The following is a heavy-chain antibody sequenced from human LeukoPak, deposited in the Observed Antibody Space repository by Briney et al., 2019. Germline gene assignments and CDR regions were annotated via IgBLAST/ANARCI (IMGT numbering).Heavy chain of an antibody. J-gene: IGHJ4*02. CDR3: AREPTAMIL. D-gene: IGHD5-18*01. CDR1: GFTFSSYS. Sequence: GGSLRLSCAASGFTFSSYSMTWVRQTPGKGLEWVSSISSRSTYIYYADSVKGRFTISRDNAKNSLYLQMNSLRAEDTAVYYCAREPTAMILWGQGTLVTVSS. CDR2: ISSRSTYI. V-gene: IGHV3-21*01.